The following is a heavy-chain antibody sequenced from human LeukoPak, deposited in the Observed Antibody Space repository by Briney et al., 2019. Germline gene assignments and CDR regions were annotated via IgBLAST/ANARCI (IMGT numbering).Heavy chain of an antibody. Sequence: KPGGSLRLSCAASGFTFSDYFMSWIPQAPGKGLEWVSYISSSGSHTDYADSVKGRFTISRDNAKNSLYLQMNSLRAEDTAVYYCARETIVGSTGFDYWGQGTLVTVSS. D-gene: IGHD1-26*01. CDR1: GFTFSDYF. CDR3: ARETIVGSTGFDY. J-gene: IGHJ4*02. CDR2: ISSSGSHT. V-gene: IGHV3-11*05.